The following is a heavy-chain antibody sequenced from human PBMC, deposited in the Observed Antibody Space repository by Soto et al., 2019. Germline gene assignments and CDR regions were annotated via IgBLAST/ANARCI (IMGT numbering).Heavy chain of an antibody. D-gene: IGHD6-13*01. Sequence: EVQLVESGGGLVQPGGSLRLSCVASGFTFSPYWMSWARQVPGRGLEWSAKIKQDGSEKSYVDSVRGRFTISRDNAKSSLYLEMNSLRAEDTAVYFCSRLSRGAAGGSSWGQGTLVTVSS. CDR1: GFTFSPYW. V-gene: IGHV3-7*03. CDR2: IKQDGSEK. CDR3: SRLSRGAAGGSS. J-gene: IGHJ5*02.